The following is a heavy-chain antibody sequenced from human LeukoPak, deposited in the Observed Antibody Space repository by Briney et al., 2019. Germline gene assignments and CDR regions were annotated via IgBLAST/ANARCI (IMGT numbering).Heavy chain of an antibody. V-gene: IGHV3-53*01. J-gene: IGHJ4*02. D-gene: IGHD1-26*01. Sequence: GGSLRLSCAASGFSFSNGWMSWVRKAPGKGLEWVAVSYSGGSTYYAESVKGRFTISRDNSKNTLYLQMNSLRAEDTAVYYCARVWELSFDYWGQGTLVTVSS. CDR3: ARVWELSFDY. CDR2: SYSGGST. CDR1: GFSFSNGW.